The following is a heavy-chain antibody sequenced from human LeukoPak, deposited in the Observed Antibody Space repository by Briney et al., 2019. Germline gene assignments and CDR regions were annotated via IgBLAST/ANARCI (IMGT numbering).Heavy chain of an antibody. CDR1: GFTFSSYG. CDR2: ISYDGSNK. V-gene: IGHV3-30*18. Sequence: GGSLGLSCAASGFTFSSYGMHWVRQAPGKGLEWVAVISYDGSNKYYADSVKGRFTISRDNSKNTLYLQMNSLRAEDTAVYYCAKDSDSSGYGYNWFDPWGQGTLVTVSS. CDR3: AKDSDSSGYGYNWFDP. D-gene: IGHD3-22*01. J-gene: IGHJ5*02.